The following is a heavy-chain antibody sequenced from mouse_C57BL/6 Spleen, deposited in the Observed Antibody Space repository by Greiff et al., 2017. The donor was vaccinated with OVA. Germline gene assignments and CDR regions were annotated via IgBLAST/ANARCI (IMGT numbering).Heavy chain of an antibody. J-gene: IGHJ1*03. V-gene: IGHV1-64*01. CDR2: IHPNSGST. CDR3: ARGTTVVADWYFDV. Sequence: VQLQQSGAELVKPGASVKLSCKASGYTFTSYWMHWVKQRPGQGLEWIGMIHPNSGSTNYNEKFKSKATLTVDKSSSTAYMQLSSLTSEDSAVYYCARGTTVVADWYFDVWGTGTTVTVSS. CDR1: GYTFTSYW. D-gene: IGHD1-1*01.